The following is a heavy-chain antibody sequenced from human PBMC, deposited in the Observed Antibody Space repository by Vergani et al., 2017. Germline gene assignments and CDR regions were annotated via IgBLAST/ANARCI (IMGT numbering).Heavy chain of an antibody. CDR1: GFDFSDFW. V-gene: IGHV3-7*01. CDR2: ISPDGSAT. J-gene: IGHJ2*01. Sequence: EVQLVESGGGLVQPGGSLRLSCAASGFDFSDFWMSWVRQAPEKGLEWVAHISPDGSATSYVDSVKGRFTISRDNTKNSLSLQMSGLRVEDTAVYYCVRLPRCPWNFDLWGRGTLITVSS. CDR3: VRLPRCPWNFDL. D-gene: IGHD2-2*01.